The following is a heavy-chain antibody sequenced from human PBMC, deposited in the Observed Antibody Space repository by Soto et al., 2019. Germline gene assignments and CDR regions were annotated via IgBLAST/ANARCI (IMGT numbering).Heavy chain of an antibody. CDR2: IVVGSGNT. V-gene: IGHV1-58*01. D-gene: IGHD3-10*01. J-gene: IGHJ6*02. Sequence: QMQLVQSGPEVKKPGTSVKVSCKASGFTFTISAVQWVRQARGQRLEWIGWIVVGSGNTNYAQKFQERVTITRDMSTSTAYMELSSLRSEDTAVYYCAVLRGYYYGMDVWGQGTTVTVSS. CDR1: GFTFTISA. CDR3: AVLRGYYYGMDV.